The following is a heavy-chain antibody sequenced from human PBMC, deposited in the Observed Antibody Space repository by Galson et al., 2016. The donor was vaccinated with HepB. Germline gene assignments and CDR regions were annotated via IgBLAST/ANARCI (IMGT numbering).Heavy chain of an antibody. CDR3: ARDGYFDWSTVYYFDY. CDR2: ISSSSSYI. V-gene: IGHV3-21*01. J-gene: IGHJ4*02. Sequence: SLRLSCAASGFTFSSYSMNWVRQAPGKGLGWVSSISSSSSYIYYADSVKGRFTISRDNAKNSLYLQMNSLRAEDTAVYYCARDGYFDWSTVYYFDYWGQGTLVTVPS. D-gene: IGHD3-9*01. CDR1: GFTFSSYS.